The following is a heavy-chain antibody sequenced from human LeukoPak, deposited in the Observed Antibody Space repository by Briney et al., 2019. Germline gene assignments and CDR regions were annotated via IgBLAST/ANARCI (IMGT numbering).Heavy chain of an antibody. J-gene: IGHJ4*02. Sequence: IPSETLSLTCAAYGGSFSGYYWSWIRQPPGKGLEWIGEINHSGSTNYNPSLKSRVTISVDTSKNQFSLKLSSVTAADTAVYYCARGRGSYYDFWSGHHGYYFDYWGQGTLVTVSS. CDR3: ARGRGSYYDFWSGHHGYYFDY. V-gene: IGHV4-34*01. CDR1: GGSFSGYY. CDR2: INHSGST. D-gene: IGHD3-3*01.